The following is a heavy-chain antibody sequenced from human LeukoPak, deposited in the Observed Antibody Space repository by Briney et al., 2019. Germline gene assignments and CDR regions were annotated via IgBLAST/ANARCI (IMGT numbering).Heavy chain of an antibody. CDR2: IRSKAYGGTT. CDR3: TRDNGSGYYGYYYYSMDV. CDR1: GFTFGDYA. J-gene: IGHJ6*02. V-gene: IGHV3-49*04. Sequence: GGSLRLSCTASGFTFGDYAMSWVRQAPGKGLEWVGFIRSKAYGGTTEYAASVKGRFTISRDDSKSIAYLQMNSLKTEDTAVYYCTRDNGSGYYGYYYYSMDVWGQGTTVTVSS. D-gene: IGHD3-3*01.